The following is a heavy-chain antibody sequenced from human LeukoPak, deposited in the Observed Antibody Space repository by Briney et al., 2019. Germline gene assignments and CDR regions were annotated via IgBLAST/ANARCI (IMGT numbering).Heavy chain of an antibody. CDR2: ISGSGGST. CDR1: GFTFSSYA. CDR3: ANGPEYPAEEFFDY. Sequence: GGSLRLSCAASGFTFSSYAMSWVRQAPGKGLEWVSAISGSGGSTYYADSVKGRFTISRDNSKNTLYLRMNSLRAEDTAVYYCANGPEYPAEEFFDYWGQGTLVTVSS. J-gene: IGHJ4*02. D-gene: IGHD2/OR15-2a*01. V-gene: IGHV3-23*01.